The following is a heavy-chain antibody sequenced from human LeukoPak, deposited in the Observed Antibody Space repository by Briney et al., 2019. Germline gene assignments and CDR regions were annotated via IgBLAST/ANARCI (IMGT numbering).Heavy chain of an antibody. CDR1: GYSISSARYF. CDR3: AREREGPYGYLDY. D-gene: IGHD4-17*01. CDR2: IYTRECT. V-gene: IGHV4-61*02. J-gene: IGHJ4*02. Sequence: RPSETLSLTCSVSGYSISSARYFWSWIRQPAGKGLGWIGRIYTRECTDYNPSLKRLVTISVGTSKNQFSLKLSSVTAAETAVYYCAREREGPYGYLDYWGQGTLVTVSS.